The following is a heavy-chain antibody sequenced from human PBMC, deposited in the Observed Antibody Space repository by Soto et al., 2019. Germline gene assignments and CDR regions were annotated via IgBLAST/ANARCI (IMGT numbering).Heavy chain of an antibody. CDR3: ATRTITLPH. CDR1: RFAVSDNY. CDR2: IYSGGTT. J-gene: IGHJ4*02. Sequence: EEHLVESGGGLVQPGGSLRLSCAASRFAVSDNYMSWVRQAPGKGLEFVSLIYSGGTTSYADSVKGRFTISRDNSKNTLYLQMNNLRAEDTAVYYCATRTITLPHWGQGTLVTVSS. D-gene: IGHD5-12*01. V-gene: IGHV3-66*01.